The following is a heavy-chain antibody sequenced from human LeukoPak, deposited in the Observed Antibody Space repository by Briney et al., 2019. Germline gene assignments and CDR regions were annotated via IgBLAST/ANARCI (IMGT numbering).Heavy chain of an antibody. D-gene: IGHD2-15*01. Sequence: GGSLRLSCAASGFTFSSYSMNWVRQAPGKGLEWVSSISSSSSYIYYADSVKGRFTISRDNSKNTLSLQMNSLRAEDTAVYYCAKLGRYCSGGTCYSGYFHHWGQGTLVTVSS. J-gene: IGHJ1*01. CDR3: AKLGRYCSGGTCYSGYFHH. CDR1: GFTFSSYS. V-gene: IGHV3-21*04. CDR2: ISSSSSYI.